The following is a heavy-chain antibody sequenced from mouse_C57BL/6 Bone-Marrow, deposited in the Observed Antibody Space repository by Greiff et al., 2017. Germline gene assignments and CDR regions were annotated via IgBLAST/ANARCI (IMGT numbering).Heavy chain of an antibody. J-gene: IGHJ2*01. CDR1: GYSITSGYY. D-gene: IGHD2-2*01. CDR3: AREDGYDEFDY. V-gene: IGHV3-6*01. Sequence: ESGPGLVKPSQSLSLTCSVTGYSITSGYYWNWIRQFPGNKLEWMGYISYDGSNNYNPSLKNRISITRDTSKNQFFLKLNSVTTEDTATYYCAREDGYDEFDYWGQGTTLTVSS. CDR2: ISYDGSN.